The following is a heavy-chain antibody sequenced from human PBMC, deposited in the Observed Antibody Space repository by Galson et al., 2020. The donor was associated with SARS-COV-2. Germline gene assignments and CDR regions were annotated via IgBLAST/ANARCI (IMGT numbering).Heavy chain of an antibody. CDR3: AACIVGATKREYYYYYGMDV. V-gene: IGHV4-34*08. CDR2: TNLSGIT. CDR1: GGTFRGYF. J-gene: IGHJ6*02. Sequence: SQTLSLTCAVYGGTFRGYFWSWIRTPPGNGLESIGETNLSGITNHSPSLRSRVTLAADTSKNQFSLKLSSVTAADTAVYYCAACIVGATKREYYYYYGMDVWGQGTTVTVSS. D-gene: IGHD1-26*01.